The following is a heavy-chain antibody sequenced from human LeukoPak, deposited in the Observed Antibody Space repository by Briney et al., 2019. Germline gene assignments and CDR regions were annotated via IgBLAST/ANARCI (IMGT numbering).Heavy chain of an antibody. CDR3: TTDWYTNYYGSGSYYGDY. D-gene: IGHD3-10*01. CDR1: GSTFSNAW. J-gene: IGHJ4*02. CDR2: IKSKTDGGTT. V-gene: IGHV3-15*01. Sequence: GGSLRLSCAASGSTFSNAWMSWVRQAPGKGLEWVGRIKSKTDGGTTDYATPVKGRFTISRDDSKNTLYLQMNSLKTEDTAVYYCTTDWYTNYYGSGSYYGDYWGQGTLVTVSS.